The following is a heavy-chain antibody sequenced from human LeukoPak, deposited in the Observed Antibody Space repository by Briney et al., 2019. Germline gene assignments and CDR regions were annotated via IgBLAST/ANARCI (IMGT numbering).Heavy chain of an antibody. D-gene: IGHD3-10*01. CDR3: AKELLWFGEIDY. V-gene: IGHV3-21*01. CDR1: GFTFSSYN. J-gene: IGHJ4*02. CDR2: ITSGSSYI. Sequence: GGSLRLSCAASGFTFSSYNMNWVRQAPGKGLEWVSSITSGSSYIYYADSVKGRFTISRDNAKNSLYLQMNSLRAEDTAVYYCAKELLWFGEIDYWGQGTLVTVSS.